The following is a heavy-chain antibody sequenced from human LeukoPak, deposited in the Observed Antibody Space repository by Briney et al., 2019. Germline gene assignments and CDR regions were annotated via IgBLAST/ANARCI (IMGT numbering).Heavy chain of an antibody. V-gene: IGHV3-30*03. CDR3: ARDGVYYYGSGSYLDY. D-gene: IGHD3-10*01. Sequence: PGGSLRLSCAASGFTFSDYYMSWIRQAPGKGLEWVAVISYDGSNKYYADSVKGQFTISRDNSKNTLYLQMNSLRAEDTAVYYCARDGVYYYGSGSYLDYWGQGTLVTVSS. CDR1: GFTFSDYY. CDR2: ISYDGSNK. J-gene: IGHJ4*02.